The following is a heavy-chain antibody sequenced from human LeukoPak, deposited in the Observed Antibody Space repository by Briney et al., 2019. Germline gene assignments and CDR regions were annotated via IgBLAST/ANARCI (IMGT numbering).Heavy chain of an antibody. J-gene: IGHJ6*02. V-gene: IGHV4-34*01. Sequence: KPSETLSLTCAVYGGSFSGYYWSWIRQPPGKGLEWIGEINHSGSTNYNPSLKSRVTISVDTSKNQFSLKASSVTAADTAVYYCARGLFHSSGLPYAMDVWGQGTTVTVSS. CDR1: GGSFSGYY. CDR3: ARGLFHSSGLPYAMDV. CDR2: INHSGST. D-gene: IGHD3-22*01.